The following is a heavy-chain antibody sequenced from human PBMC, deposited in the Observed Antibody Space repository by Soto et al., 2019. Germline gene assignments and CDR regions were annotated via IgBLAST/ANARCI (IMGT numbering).Heavy chain of an antibody. CDR1: GGSISSAGYY. J-gene: IGHJ3*01. D-gene: IGHD5-12*01. Sequence: QVQLEESGPGLVKPSQTLSLTCTVSGGSISSAGYYWSWIRQHPGKGLEWLGHIYTSGTTYHNPSLERRPTISVDTSKNQLSLKVNSVTAADTAVNYRTGYGGYEGGDVWGQGTMVTVSS. CDR2: IYTSGTT. V-gene: IGHV4-31*03. CDR3: TGYGGYEGGDV.